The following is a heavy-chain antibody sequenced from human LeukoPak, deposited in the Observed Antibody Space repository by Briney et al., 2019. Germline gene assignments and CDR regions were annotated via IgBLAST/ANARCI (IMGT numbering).Heavy chain of an antibody. D-gene: IGHD2-8*01. CDR2: IIPIFGTA. Sequence: ASVKVSRKASGYTFTSYDINWVRQAPGQGLEWMGGIIPIFGTANYAQKFQGRVTITADESTSTAYMELSSLRSEDTAVYYCARQGYCTNGVCYSVWGQGTLVTVSS. V-gene: IGHV1-69*13. CDR3: ARQGYCTNGVCYSV. CDR1: GYTFTSYD. J-gene: IGHJ4*02.